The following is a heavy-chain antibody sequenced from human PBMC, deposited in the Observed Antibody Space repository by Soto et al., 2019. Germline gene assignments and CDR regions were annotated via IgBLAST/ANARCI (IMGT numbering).Heavy chain of an antibody. V-gene: IGHV5-10-1*01. CDR2: IDPSDSYT. CDR1: GYSFTSYW. J-gene: IGHJ6*02. Sequence: GESLKISCKGSGYSFTSYWISWVRQMPGKGLEWMGRIDPSDSYTNYSPSFQGHVTISADKSISTAYLQWSSLKASDTAVYYCARVDYCSSTSCYRHYYYGMDVWGQGTTVTVSS. D-gene: IGHD2-2*02. CDR3: ARVDYCSSTSCYRHYYYGMDV.